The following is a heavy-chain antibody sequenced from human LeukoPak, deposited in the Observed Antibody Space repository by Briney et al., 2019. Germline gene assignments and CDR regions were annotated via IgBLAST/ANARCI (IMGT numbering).Heavy chain of an antibody. CDR3: ANSIVGAYYYYMDV. D-gene: IGHD1-26*01. CDR2: ISGSGGST. Sequence: GGSLRLSCAASGFTFSSYAMSWVRQAPGKGLEWVSAISGSGGSTYYADSVKGRFTISRDNSKNTLYLQMNSLRAEDTAVYYCANSIVGAYYYYMDVWGKGATVTVSS. V-gene: IGHV3-23*01. CDR1: GFTFSSYA. J-gene: IGHJ6*03.